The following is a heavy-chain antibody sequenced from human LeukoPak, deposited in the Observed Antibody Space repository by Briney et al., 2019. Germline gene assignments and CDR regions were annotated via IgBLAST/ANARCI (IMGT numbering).Heavy chain of an antibody. D-gene: IGHD2-2*01. V-gene: IGHV1-8*03. CDR3: ARFVLGYCSSTSCPVDDY. CDR1: GYTFTSYY. J-gene: IGHJ4*02. Sequence: GASVKVSCKASGYTFTSYYMHWVRQAPGQGLEWMGWMNPNSGNTGYAQKFQGRVTITRNTSISTAYMELSSLRSEDTAVYYCARFVLGYCSSTSCPVDDYWGQGTLVTVSS. CDR2: MNPNSGNT.